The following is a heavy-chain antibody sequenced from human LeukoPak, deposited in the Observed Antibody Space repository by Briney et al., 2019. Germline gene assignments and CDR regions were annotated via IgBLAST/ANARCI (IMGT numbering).Heavy chain of an antibody. CDR3: ARVSRGSWNYGPALFDY. Sequence: PSETLSLTCAVYGGSFSGYYWSWIRQPPGKGLEWVANIKQDGSEKYYVDSVKGRFTISRDNAKNSLYLQMNSLRAEDTAVYYCARVSRGSWNYGPALFDYWGQGTLVTVSS. CDR1: GGSFSGYY. V-gene: IGHV3-7*01. D-gene: IGHD1-7*01. CDR2: IKQDGSEK. J-gene: IGHJ4*02.